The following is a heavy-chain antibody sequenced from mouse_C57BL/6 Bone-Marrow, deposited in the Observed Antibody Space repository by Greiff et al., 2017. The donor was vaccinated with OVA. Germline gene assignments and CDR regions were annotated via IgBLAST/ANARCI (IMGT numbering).Heavy chain of an antibody. CDR2: ISSGGDYI. J-gene: IGHJ4*01. D-gene: IGHD2-3*01. CDR3: TREGRLYDGYYVGAMDY. CDR1: GFTFSSYA. V-gene: IGHV5-9-1*02. Sequence: DVMLVESGEGLVKPGGSLKLSCAASGFTFSSYAMSWVRQTPEQRLEWVAYISSGGDYIYYADTVKGRFTISRDNARNTLYLQMSSLKSEDTAMYYCTREGRLYDGYYVGAMDYWGQGTSVTVSS.